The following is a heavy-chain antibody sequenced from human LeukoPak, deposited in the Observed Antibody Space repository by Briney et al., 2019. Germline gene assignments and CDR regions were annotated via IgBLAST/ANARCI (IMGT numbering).Heavy chain of an antibody. CDR1: GGSFSTYI. Sequence: SETLSLTCAVYGGSFSTYIWGWIRQPPGKGLEWIGKISPSGSTTYSPSLRSRVTTSLDTAKNQFSLQLQSVTAADTAVYYCARLAKCGSTCRGKYWYFDLWGRGTLVTVSS. J-gene: IGHJ2*01. CDR3: ARLAKCGSTCRGKYWYFDL. D-gene: IGHD2-21*01. CDR2: ISPSGST. V-gene: IGHV4-34*01.